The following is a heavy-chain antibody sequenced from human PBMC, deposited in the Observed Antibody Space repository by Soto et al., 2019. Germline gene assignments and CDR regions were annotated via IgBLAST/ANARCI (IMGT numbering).Heavy chain of an antibody. Sequence: GESLKISCKGSGYSFTSYWIGWVRQMPGKGLEWMGIIYPGDSDTRYSPSFQGQVTISADKSISTAYLQWSSLKASDTAMYYCARRGVRGVIPTDGSGMDVWGQGTTVTVSS. CDR1: GYSFTSYW. CDR3: ARRGVRGVIPTDGSGMDV. D-gene: IGHD3-10*01. V-gene: IGHV5-51*01. CDR2: IYPGDSDT. J-gene: IGHJ6*02.